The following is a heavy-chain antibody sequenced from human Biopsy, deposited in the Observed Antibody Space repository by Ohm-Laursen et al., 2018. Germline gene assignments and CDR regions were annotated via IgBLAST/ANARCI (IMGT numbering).Heavy chain of an antibody. CDR3: ARDYPWDY. CDR1: GYIIDSNYY. V-gene: IGHV4-38-2*02. Sequence: TLSLTCTVSGYIIDSNYYWGWIRQPPGKGLEWIGSILHNWGTFYNPSLQSRITISVDTSKNQFSLKLISVTAADTAVYYCARDYPWDYWGQGILVTVSS. CDR2: ILHNWGT. J-gene: IGHJ4*02.